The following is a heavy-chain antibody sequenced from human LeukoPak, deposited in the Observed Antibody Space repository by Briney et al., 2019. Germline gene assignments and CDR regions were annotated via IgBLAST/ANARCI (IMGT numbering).Heavy chain of an antibody. V-gene: IGHV4/OR15-8*02. D-gene: IGHD1-26*01. CDR3: SRESGPFCPFGY. CDR1: GGSISGTNW. J-gene: IGHJ4*02. CDR2: ISLAGQT. Sequence: SETLSLTCGLSGGSISGTNWWSWVRQPPGQGLEWIGEISLAGQTNYNPSLNGRVTMSLDKSSNQLSLHLTSVTAADTATYYCSRESGPFCPFGYWGQGTLVIVSS.